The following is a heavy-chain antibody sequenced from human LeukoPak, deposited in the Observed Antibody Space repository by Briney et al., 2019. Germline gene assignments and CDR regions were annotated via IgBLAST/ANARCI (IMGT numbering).Heavy chain of an antibody. CDR1: GGSISSYS. CDR2: IYTCGST. D-gene: IGHD3-10*01. J-gene: IGHJ4*02. V-gene: IGHV4-4*07. CDR3: ARAPSAGSYSFYYFDY. Sequence: SETLSLTCTVSGGSISSYSWSWIRPPAGKGLEWIGRIYTCGSTNYNPSLKSRVTMSVDTSKNQSSLKLSSVTAADTAVYYCARAPSAGSYSFYYFDYWGQGTLVTVAS.